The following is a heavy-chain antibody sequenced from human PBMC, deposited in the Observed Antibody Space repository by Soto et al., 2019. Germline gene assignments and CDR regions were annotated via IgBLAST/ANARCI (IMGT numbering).Heavy chain of an antibody. V-gene: IGHV4-34*01. CDR2: ISQSRNT. CDR1: SGSFSGYY. CDR3: ARAPKVSGSSQTRPDF. J-gene: IGHJ4*02. Sequence: SETLSLTCSIYSGSFSGYYWSWIRQPPGKGLEWIGEISQSRNTHYSPSLKSRVSISIDTSKKQFSLNLASVSAANTAVYYCARAPKVSGSSQTRPDFWGQGTLVTVSS. D-gene: IGHD6-6*01.